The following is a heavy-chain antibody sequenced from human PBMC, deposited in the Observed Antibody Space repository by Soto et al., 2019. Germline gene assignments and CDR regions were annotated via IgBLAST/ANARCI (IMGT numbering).Heavy chain of an antibody. CDR1: GGTFSTYG. CDR3: ARDNPTGTTNYNDHDYGMDV. CDR2: IIPLFGTS. Sequence: QVKLVQSGAEVRKPGSAVKVSCKASGGTFSTYGINWVRQAPGQGLEWMGGIIPLFGTSSYAQQFEGRVTITADESSSTAYRELSSLRAEDTAVYYCARDNPTGTTNYNDHDYGMDVWGQGTTVTVSS. J-gene: IGHJ6*02. V-gene: IGHV1-69*01. D-gene: IGHD4-4*01.